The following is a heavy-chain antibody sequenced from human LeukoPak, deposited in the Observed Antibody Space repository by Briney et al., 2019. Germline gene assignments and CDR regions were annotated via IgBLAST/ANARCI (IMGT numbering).Heavy chain of an antibody. V-gene: IGHV3-21*01. Sequence: GGSLRLSCAASGFTFSDYSMYWVRQAPGKGLEWVSSLSSTLRYIYYADSVKGRFTISRDNANNLLYLQMNSLRVEDTAAYYCARGDMITSGGAHYPYYYMDVWGRGTSVTVSS. CDR1: GFTFSDYS. D-gene: IGHD3-16*01. J-gene: IGHJ6*03. CDR3: ARGDMITSGGAHYPYYYMDV. CDR2: LSSTLRYI.